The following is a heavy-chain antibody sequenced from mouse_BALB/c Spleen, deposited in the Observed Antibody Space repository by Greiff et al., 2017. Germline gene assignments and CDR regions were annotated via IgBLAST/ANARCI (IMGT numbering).Heavy chain of an antibody. CDR1: GYSFTSYW. V-gene: IGHV1S126*01. CDR3: ARKFDRYAMDY. J-gene: IGHJ4*01. Sequence: QVQLKQSGPQLVRPGASVKISCKASGYSFTSYWMHWVKQRPGQGLEWIGMIDPSDSETRLNQKFKDKATLTVDKSSSTAYMQLSSPTSEDSAVYYCARKFDRYAMDYWGQGTSVTVSA. CDR2: IDPSDSET.